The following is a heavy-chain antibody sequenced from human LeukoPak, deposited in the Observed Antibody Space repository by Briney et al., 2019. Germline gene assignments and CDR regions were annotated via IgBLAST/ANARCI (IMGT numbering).Heavy chain of an antibody. Sequence: GGSLRLSCAASGFTFSSYSMTWVRQAPGKGLEWVSSISSSSSYIYYADSVKGRFTISRGNAKNSLYLQMNSLRAEDTAVYYCARGGESYGMDVWGQGTTVTVSS. CDR1: GFTFSSYS. CDR3: ARGGESYGMDV. V-gene: IGHV3-21*01. CDR2: ISSSSSYI. D-gene: IGHD2/OR15-2a*01. J-gene: IGHJ6*02.